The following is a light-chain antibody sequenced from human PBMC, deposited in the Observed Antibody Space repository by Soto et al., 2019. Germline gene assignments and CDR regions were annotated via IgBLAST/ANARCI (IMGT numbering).Light chain of an antibody. CDR2: TAS. V-gene: IGKV1-6*01. J-gene: IGKJ4*01. CDR1: QGIRND. Sequence: AIQMTQSPSSLSASVGDRVTITCRASQGIRNDLAWYQRKPGKAPKLLIYTASSLQNGVPPRFSGSGSDTVFTLTIDSPQPEDFATYYCLQDFSFPLTFGGGTKVDIK. CDR3: LQDFSFPLT.